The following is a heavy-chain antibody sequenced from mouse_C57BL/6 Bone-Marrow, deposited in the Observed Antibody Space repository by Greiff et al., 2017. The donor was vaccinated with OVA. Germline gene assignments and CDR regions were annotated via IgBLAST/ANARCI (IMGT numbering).Heavy chain of an antibody. V-gene: IGHV1-22*01. Sequence: VQLQQSGPELVKPGASVKMSCKASGYTFTDYNMHWVKQSHGKSLEWIGYINPNNGGTSYNQKFKGKATLTVNKSSSTAYMELRSLTSEDSAVYYCASGYDYPYAMDYWGQGTSVTVSS. D-gene: IGHD2-4*01. J-gene: IGHJ4*01. CDR2: INPNNGGT. CDR1: GYTFTDYN. CDR3: ASGYDYPYAMDY.